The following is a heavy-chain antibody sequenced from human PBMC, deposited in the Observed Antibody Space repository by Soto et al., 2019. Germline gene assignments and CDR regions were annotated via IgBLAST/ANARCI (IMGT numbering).Heavy chain of an antibody. D-gene: IGHD2-15*01. V-gene: IGHV3-11*05. CDR1: GFTFSAYY. CDR2: ISSSSRYT. Sequence: PGRSLRLSCAASGFTFSAYYMSWIRQAPGKGLEWVSYISSSSRYTNYADSVKGRFTISRENAKNSLYLKMNSLRAEDTAVYYCARGTLPVAPDYWGQGNLVTVS. CDR3: ARGTLPVAPDY. J-gene: IGHJ4*02.